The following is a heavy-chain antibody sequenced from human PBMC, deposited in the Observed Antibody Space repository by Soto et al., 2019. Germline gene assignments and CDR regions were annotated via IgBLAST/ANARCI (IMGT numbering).Heavy chain of an antibody. D-gene: IGHD6-13*01. V-gene: IGHV5-10-1*01. Sequence: PGESLKISCKGSGYSFTSYWISWVRQMPGKGLEWMGRIDPSDSYTNYSPSFQGHVTISADKSISTAYLQWSSLKASDTAMYYCASRGSSPEDPDYYYYGMDVWGQGTTVTVSS. CDR3: ASRGSSPEDPDYYYYGMDV. CDR1: GYSFTSYW. J-gene: IGHJ6*02. CDR2: IDPSDSYT.